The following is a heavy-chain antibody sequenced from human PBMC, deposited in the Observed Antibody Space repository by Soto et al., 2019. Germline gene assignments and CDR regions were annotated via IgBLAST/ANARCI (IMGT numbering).Heavy chain of an antibody. CDR1: GFTFSSYG. CDR2: IWYDGSNK. CDR3: SSDQPDSGSYVWRGMSYYGMDV. J-gene: IGHJ6*02. Sequence: QVQLVESGGGVVQPGRSLRLSCAASGFTFSSYGMHWVRQAPGKGLEWVAVIWYDGSNKYYADSVKGRFTISRDNSKNTLYLQMNSLRAEDTAVYYCSSDQPDSGSYVWRGMSYYGMDVWGQGTTVTVSS. D-gene: IGHD1-26*01. V-gene: IGHV3-33*01.